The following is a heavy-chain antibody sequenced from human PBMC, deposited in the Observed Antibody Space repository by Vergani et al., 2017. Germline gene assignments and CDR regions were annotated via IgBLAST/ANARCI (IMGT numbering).Heavy chain of an antibody. V-gene: IGHV3-30*18. CDR1: GFTFSSYG. J-gene: IGHJ3*02. CDR3: AKDLRYSSSSKADAFDI. D-gene: IGHD6-13*01. CDR2: ISYDGSNK. Sequence: QVQLVESGGGVVQPGRPLRLSCAASGFTFSSYGMHWVRQAPGKGLEWVAVISYDGSNKYYADSVKGRFTISRDNSKNTLYLQMNSLRAEDTAVYYCAKDLRYSSSSKADAFDIWGQGTMVTVSS.